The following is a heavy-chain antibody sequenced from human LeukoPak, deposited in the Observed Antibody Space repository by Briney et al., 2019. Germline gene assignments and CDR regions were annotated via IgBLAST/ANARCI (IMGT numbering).Heavy chain of an antibody. Sequence: ASVKVSCKASGYTYTSYYMHWVRQAPGQGLEWMGIINPSGGSTSYAQKFQGRVTMTRDTSTSTVYMELSSLRSEDTAVYYCARTAGTWDFDYWGQGTLVTVSS. V-gene: IGHV1-46*01. D-gene: IGHD6-19*01. J-gene: IGHJ4*02. CDR3: ARTAGTWDFDY. CDR2: INPSGGST. CDR1: GYTYTSYY.